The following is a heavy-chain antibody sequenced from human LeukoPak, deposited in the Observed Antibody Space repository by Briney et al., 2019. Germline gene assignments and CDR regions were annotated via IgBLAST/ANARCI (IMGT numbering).Heavy chain of an antibody. CDR2: IIPILGIA. CDR3: ARDMCCSSSSCYRLFFDY. D-gene: IGHD2-2*01. CDR1: GGTFSGYA. J-gene: IGHJ4*02. V-gene: IGHV1-69*04. Sequence: SVKVSCKASGGTFSGYAISWVRQAPGQGLEWMGRIIPILGIANYAQEFQGRVTITADKSTSTAYMELSSLRSEDTAVYYCARDMCCSSSSCYRLFFDYWGQGTLATVSS.